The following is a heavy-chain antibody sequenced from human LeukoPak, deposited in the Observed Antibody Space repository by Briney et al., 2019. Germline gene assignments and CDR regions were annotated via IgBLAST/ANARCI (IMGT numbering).Heavy chain of an antibody. CDR1: GFTVSANY. V-gene: IGHV3-53*01. Sequence: GGSLRLSCAASGFTVSANYMTWVRQAPGKGLEWVSVLYSGGSTYYADSVKGRFTISRDNSKNTLYLQMNGLRAEDTAVYYCARGLWFGGSYYFDYWGQGTLVTVSS. J-gene: IGHJ4*02. CDR3: ARGLWFGGSYYFDY. D-gene: IGHD3-10*01. CDR2: LYSGGST.